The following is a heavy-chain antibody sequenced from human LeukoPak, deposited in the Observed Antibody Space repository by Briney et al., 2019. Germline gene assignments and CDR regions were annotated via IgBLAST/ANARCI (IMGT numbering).Heavy chain of an antibody. CDR3: ATDCIRAATKAIDY. CDR1: GFIFSTYS. CDR2: ISSSSSYI. J-gene: IGHJ4*02. Sequence: PGGSLRLSCAASGFIFSTYSMNWVRQAPGKGLEWVSSISSSSSYIYYADSVKGRFTISRDNAKNSLYLQMNILRAEDTAVYYCATDCIRAATKAIDYWGQGTLVTVSS. D-gene: IGHD3-10*01. V-gene: IGHV3-21*01.